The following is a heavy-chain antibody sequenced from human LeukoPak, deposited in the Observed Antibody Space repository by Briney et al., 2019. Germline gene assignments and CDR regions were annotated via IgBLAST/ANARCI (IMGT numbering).Heavy chain of an antibody. D-gene: IGHD5-18*01. CDR3: ARERADTAMVTEYYYYYYGMDV. CDR1: GYTFTSYY. CDR2: INPSGGST. J-gene: IGHJ6*02. V-gene: IGHV1-46*01. Sequence: GASVKVSCKASGYTFTSYYMHWVRQAPGQGLEWMGIINPSGGSTSYAQKFQGRVTMTRDTSTSTVYMELTSLRSEDTAVYYCARERADTAMVTEYYYYYYGMDVWGQGTTVTVSS.